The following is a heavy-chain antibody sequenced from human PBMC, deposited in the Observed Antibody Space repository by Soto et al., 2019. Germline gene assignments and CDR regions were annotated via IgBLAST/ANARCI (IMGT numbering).Heavy chain of an antibody. D-gene: IGHD3-10*01. CDR1: GFTFINYV. V-gene: IGHV3-23*01. CDR3: AKYFASGSYYHFDS. Sequence: EVQVLESGGGLVPPGGSLRLSCTASGFTFINYVMTWVRQAPGKGLEWVSSISGDGRTKFYADSVRGRFTISRDNSRNTVSLEVNSLRAEDTALYFCAKYFASGSYYHFDSWGQGTLVTVSS. CDR2: ISGDGRTK. J-gene: IGHJ4*02.